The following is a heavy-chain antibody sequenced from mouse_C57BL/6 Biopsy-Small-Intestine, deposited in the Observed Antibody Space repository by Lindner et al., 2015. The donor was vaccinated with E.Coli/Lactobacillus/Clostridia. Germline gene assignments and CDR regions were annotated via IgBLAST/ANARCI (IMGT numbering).Heavy chain of an antibody. Sequence: PVKVSCKASGYTFINYGISWVRQAPGQGLEWMGWISAYSGNTNYAQKLQGRVTLTRDTSTSTAYMELRSLRSDDTAVYYCARDLNPVVGARYWYFDLWGRGTLVTVSS. J-gene: IGHJ1*01. CDR2: ISAYSGNT. D-gene: IGHD1-1*02. CDR1: GYTFINYG. V-gene: IGHV1-55*01. CDR3: ARDLNPVVGARYWYFDL.